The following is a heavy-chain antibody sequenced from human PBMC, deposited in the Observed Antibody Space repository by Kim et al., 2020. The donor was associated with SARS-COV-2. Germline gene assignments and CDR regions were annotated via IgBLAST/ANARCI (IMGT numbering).Heavy chain of an antibody. Sequence: PSLKSRVTMSVDTSKNQFSLKLSSVTAVDTAVYYCARMTCSSTSCYYFDYWGQGTLVTVSS. V-gene: IGHV4-28*01. J-gene: IGHJ4*02. CDR3: ARMTCSSTSCYYFDY. D-gene: IGHD2-2*01.